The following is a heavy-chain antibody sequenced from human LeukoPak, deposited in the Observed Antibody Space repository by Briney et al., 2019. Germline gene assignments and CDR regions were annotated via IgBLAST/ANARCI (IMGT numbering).Heavy chain of an antibody. CDR2: ISSSSSYI. J-gene: IGHJ4*02. CDR3: ASLSTGYSSGWYNNFDY. V-gene: IGHV3-21*01. CDR1: GFTFSSYR. Sequence: GGSLRLSCAASGFTFSSYRMNWVRQAPGKGLEWVSSISSSSSYIYYADSVKGRFTISRDNARNSLYLQMNSLRAEDTAVYYCASLSTGYSSGWYNNFDYWGQGTLVTVSS. D-gene: IGHD6-19*01.